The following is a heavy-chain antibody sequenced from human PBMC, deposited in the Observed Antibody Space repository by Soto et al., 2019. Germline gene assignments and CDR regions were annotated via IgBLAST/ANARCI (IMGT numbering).Heavy chain of an antibody. CDR2: MNPNSGNT. D-gene: IGHD3-16*02. Sequence: ASVKVSCKASGYTFTSYDINWVRQATGQGLEWMGWMNPNSGNTGYAQKFQGRVTMTRNTSISTAYMELSSLRSEDTAVYYCARGRGVTSFIWGSYRARYIHVCGTGPTLT. CDR1: GYTFTSYD. J-gene: IGHJ6*03. CDR3: ARGRGVTSFIWGSYRARYIHV. V-gene: IGHV1-8*01.